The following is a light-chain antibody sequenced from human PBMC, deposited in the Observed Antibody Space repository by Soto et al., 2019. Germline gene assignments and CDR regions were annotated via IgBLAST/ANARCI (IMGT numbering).Light chain of an antibody. V-gene: IGKV1-5*03. CDR2: KAS. J-gene: IGKJ2*01. CDR3: QQYNTYSRT. Sequence: DIQMTQSPSTLSASVGDRVTITCRARQNINIWLAWYQHKPGTAPKVLIYKASTSETGVPTRFSGSGSGTEFTLTISGLQPDDFATYYCQQYNTYSRTFGQGTTVVIK. CDR1: QNINIW.